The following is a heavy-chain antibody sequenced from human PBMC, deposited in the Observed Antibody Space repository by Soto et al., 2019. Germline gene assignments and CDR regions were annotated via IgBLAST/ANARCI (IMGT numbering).Heavy chain of an antibody. CDR1: GGTFSSYT. J-gene: IGHJ5*02. Sequence: GASVKVSCKASGGTFSSYTISWVRQAPGQGLEWMGRIIPILGIANYAQKFQGRVTITADKSTSTAYMELSSLRSEDTAVYYCARQYDILTGYYLFDPWGQGTLVTVSS. V-gene: IGHV1-69*02. CDR3: ARQYDILTGYYLFDP. CDR2: IIPILGIA. D-gene: IGHD3-9*01.